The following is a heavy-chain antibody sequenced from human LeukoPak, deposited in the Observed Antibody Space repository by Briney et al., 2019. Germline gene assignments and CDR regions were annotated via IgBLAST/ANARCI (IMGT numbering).Heavy chain of an antibody. CDR2: IYYSGST. Sequence: PSQTLSLTCTVSGGSISSSSYYWGWIRQPPGKGLEWIGSIYYSGSTYYNPSLKSRVTISVDTSKNQLSLKLSSVTAADTAVYYCARHGYSNYGVNWFDPWGQGTLVTVSS. V-gene: IGHV4-39*01. J-gene: IGHJ5*02. CDR3: ARHGYSNYGVNWFDP. CDR1: GGSISSSSYY. D-gene: IGHD4-11*01.